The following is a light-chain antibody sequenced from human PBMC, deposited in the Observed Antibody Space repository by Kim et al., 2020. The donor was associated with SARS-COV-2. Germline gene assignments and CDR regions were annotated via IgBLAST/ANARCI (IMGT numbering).Light chain of an antibody. CDR1: QSVLYSSNNKNY. Sequence: ATINCKSSQSVLYSSNNKNYLAWYQQKPGQPPKLLMYWASTRESGVPDRCSGSGSGTDFTLTISSLQAEDVAVYYCQQYYSTPWTFGQGTKVDIK. V-gene: IGKV4-1*01. CDR2: WAS. J-gene: IGKJ1*01. CDR3: QQYYSTPWT.